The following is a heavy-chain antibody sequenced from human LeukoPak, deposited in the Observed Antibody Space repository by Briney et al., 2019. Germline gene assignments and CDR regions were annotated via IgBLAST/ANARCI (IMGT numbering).Heavy chain of an antibody. D-gene: IGHD3-3*01. J-gene: IGHJ4*02. CDR2: IYYSGST. CDR3: ARLYYDFWSGYPTFDY. CDR1: GGSISSYY. V-gene: IGHV4-59*01. Sequence: SETLSLTCTVSGGSISSYYWSWIRQPPGKGLEWIGYIYYSGSTNYNPSLKSRVTISLDTSKNQFSLKLSSVTAADTAVYYCARLYYDFWSGYPTFDYWGQGTLVTVSS.